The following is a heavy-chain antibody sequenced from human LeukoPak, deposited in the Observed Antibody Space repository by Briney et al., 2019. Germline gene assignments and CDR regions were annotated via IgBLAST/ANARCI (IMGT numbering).Heavy chain of an antibody. Sequence: PSETLSLTCTVSGGSISSGSYYWSWIRRPPGKGLEWIGEINHSGSTNYNPSLKSRVTISVDTSKNQFSLKLSSVTAADTAVYYCARGPSVIIPYYYYYMDVWGKGTTVTVSS. CDR3: ARGPSVIIPYYYYYMDV. J-gene: IGHJ6*03. D-gene: IGHD3-3*01. V-gene: IGHV4-39*07. CDR2: INHSGST. CDR1: GGSISSGSYY.